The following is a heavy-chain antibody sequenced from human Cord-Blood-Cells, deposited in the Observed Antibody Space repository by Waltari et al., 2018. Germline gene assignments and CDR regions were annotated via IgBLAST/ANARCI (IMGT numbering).Heavy chain of an antibody. Sequence: QVQLVQSGAEVKKPGASVKVSCKASGYTFTGYYMHWVRQAPGQGLEWIGRINPNSGGTNYAQKFQGRVTMTRDTSISTAYMELSRLRSDDTAVYYCARVSGYCSSTSCYAFDIWVQGTMVTVSS. CDR3: ARVSGYCSSTSCYAFDI. CDR2: INPNSGGT. CDR1: GYTFTGYY. V-gene: IGHV1-2*06. J-gene: IGHJ3*02. D-gene: IGHD2-2*01.